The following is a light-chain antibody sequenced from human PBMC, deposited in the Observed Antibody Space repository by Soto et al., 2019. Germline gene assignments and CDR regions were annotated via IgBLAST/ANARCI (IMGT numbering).Light chain of an antibody. V-gene: IGKV3D-20*02. Sequence: DIGFTLKPSTPAFSPGEKATLPRRASQSVSSSYLAWYQQKPGQAPRLLIYGASSRATGIPDRFSGSGSGTDFTLTISSLEPEDFVFYYCQQHSNWPRTPFGQRRLPAVK. CDR2: GAS. CDR1: QSVSSSY. J-gene: IGKJ5*01. CDR3: QQHSNWPRTP.